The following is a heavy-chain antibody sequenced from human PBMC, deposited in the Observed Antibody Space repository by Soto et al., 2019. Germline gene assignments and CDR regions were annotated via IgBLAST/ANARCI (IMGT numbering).Heavy chain of an antibody. CDR3: ARGMDHDKVGR. V-gene: IGHV4-61*08. J-gene: IGHJ4*02. Sequence: QVQLQESGPGLVKPSETLSLTCTVSGDSVSRADSYWSWIRQPPGKGLEWIGYICCSGSTEYNPSLRAXXLXSXXTSEKPLSLKLSTVPAADTAVSVCARGMDHDKVGRWGQGTMVTVSS. CDR2: ICCSGST. CDR1: GDSVSRADSY. D-gene: IGHD1-1*01.